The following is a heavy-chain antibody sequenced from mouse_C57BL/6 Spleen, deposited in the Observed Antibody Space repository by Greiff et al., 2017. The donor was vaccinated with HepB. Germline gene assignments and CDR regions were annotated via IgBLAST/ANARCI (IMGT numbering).Heavy chain of an antibody. CDR2: IYPGDGDT. J-gene: IGHJ4*01. Sequence: QVQLQQSGAELVKPGASVKISCKASGYAFSSYWMNWVKQRPGKGLEWIGQIYPGDGDTNYNGKFKGKATLTADKSSSTAYMQLSSLTSEDSAVYFCARRTTVVDPYAMDYWGQGTSVTVSS. D-gene: IGHD1-1*01. CDR3: ARRTTVVDPYAMDY. V-gene: IGHV1-80*01. CDR1: GYAFSSYW.